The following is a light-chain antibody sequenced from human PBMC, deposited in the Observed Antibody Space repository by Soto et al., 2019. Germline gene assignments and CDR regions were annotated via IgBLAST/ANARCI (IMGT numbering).Light chain of an antibody. CDR3: QTYDSSLNSWV. CDR1: SSNIGAGYT. Sequence: QSVLTQPPSMSGAPGQRVTISCTGSSSNIGAGYTVHWDQQLPETAPKLLISVNNDRPSGVPDRFSVSKSGTSASLAITGLQAEDEADYYCQTYDSSLNSWVFGGGTKLTVL. CDR2: VNN. J-gene: IGLJ3*02. V-gene: IGLV1-40*01.